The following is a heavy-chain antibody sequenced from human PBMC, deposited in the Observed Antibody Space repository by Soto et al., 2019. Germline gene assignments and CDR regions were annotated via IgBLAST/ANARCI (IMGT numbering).Heavy chain of an antibody. D-gene: IGHD6-13*01. V-gene: IGHV4-61*01. CDR1: GGSVSSGSYY. J-gene: IGHJ6*02. CDR3: ARARGQQLVRDYYYYGMDV. CDR2: IYYSGST. Sequence: SETLSLTCTVPGGSVSSGSYYWSWIRQPPGKGLEWIGYIYYSGSTNYNPSLKSRVTISVDTSKNQFSLKLSSVTAADTAVYYCARARGQQLVRDYYYYGMDVWGQGTTVTVSS.